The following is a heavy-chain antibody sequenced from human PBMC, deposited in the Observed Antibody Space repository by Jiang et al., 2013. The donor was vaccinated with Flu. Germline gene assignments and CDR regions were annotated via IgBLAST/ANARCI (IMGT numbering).Heavy chain of an antibody. CDR1: GFTFDDYG. CDR2: IDWNGGST. Sequence: AASGFTFDDYGMSWVRQAPGKGPEWVSGIDWNGGSTGYVDSVKGRFTISRDNSRQTLFLQMNSLSLEDTAVYFCARDSDPLPQYCSGGFCYSGYFHHWGQGTLVTVSS. J-gene: IGHJ1*01. CDR3: ARDSDPLPQYCSGGFCYSGYFHH. D-gene: IGHD2-15*01. V-gene: IGHV3-20*04.